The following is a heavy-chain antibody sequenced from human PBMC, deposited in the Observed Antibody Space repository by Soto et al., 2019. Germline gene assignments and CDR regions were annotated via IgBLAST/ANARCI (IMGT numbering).Heavy chain of an antibody. CDR3: ARGRGSGYYPRLDY. D-gene: IGHD3-22*01. Sequence: QVQLVESGGGVVQPGRSLRLSCAASGFTFSSYAMHWVRQAPGKGLEWVAVISYDGSNKYYAASVKGLFTISRDNSKNTLYLQMNSLTAEDTAVYYCARGRGSGYYPRLDYWGQGTLVTVSS. V-gene: IGHV3-30-3*01. J-gene: IGHJ4*02. CDR2: ISYDGSNK. CDR1: GFTFSSYA.